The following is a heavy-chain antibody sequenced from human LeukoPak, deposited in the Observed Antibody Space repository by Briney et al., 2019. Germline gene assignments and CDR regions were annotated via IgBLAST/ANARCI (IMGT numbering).Heavy chain of an antibody. Sequence: GGSLRLSCAASGFTFSSYSMNWVRQAPGKGLEWVSSISSSSRHIYYADSVKGRFTISRDNAKNSLYLQMNSLRAEDTAVYHCASESSGWLGGWFDPWGQGTLVTVSS. CDR3: ASESSGWLGGWFDP. CDR2: ISSSSRHI. D-gene: IGHD6-19*01. J-gene: IGHJ5*02. CDR1: GFTFSSYS. V-gene: IGHV3-21*01.